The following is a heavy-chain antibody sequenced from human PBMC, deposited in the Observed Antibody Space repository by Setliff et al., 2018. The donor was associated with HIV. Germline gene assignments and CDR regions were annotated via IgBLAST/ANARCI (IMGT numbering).Heavy chain of an antibody. D-gene: IGHD2-2*01. CDR3: PTRKDGRIYWSSTGDYNEEHLFEY. CDR2: FDPEDGET. Sequence: ASVKVSCKVSGYTLTELSRHWVRQAPGKGLEWMGGFDPEDGETVYAQKFQGRVTMTEDTSTDTAYMELSSLRSEDTAVYYCPTRKDGRIYWSSTGDYNEEHLFEYWGQGTLVTVSS. CDR1: GYTLTELS. V-gene: IGHV1-24*01. J-gene: IGHJ4*02.